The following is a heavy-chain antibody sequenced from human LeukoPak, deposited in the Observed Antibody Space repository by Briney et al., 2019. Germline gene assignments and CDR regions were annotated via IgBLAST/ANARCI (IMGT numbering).Heavy chain of an antibody. Sequence: PSETLSLTCTVSGGSISSYYWSWIRQPPGKGLEWIGYIYYSGSTNYNPSLKSRVTISVDTSKNQFSLKLSSVTAADTAVYYCARAHLAAAGPPYYYYYAMDVWGQGTTVTVSS. D-gene: IGHD6-13*01. CDR3: ARAHLAAAGPPYYYYYAMDV. V-gene: IGHV4-59*01. CDR2: IYYSGST. J-gene: IGHJ6*02. CDR1: GGSISSYY.